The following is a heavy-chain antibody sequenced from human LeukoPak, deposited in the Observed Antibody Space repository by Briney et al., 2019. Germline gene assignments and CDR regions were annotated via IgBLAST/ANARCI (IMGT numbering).Heavy chain of an antibody. CDR2: ISYDGSNK. CDR1: GFTFSSYA. J-gene: IGHJ4*02. V-gene: IGHV3-30-3*01. CDR3: TTRSAAAGTFVY. D-gene: IGHD6-13*01. Sequence: GRSLRLSCAASGFTFSSYAMHWVRQAPGKGLEWVAVISYDGSNKYYADSVKGRFTISRDNSKNTLYLQMNSLKTEDTAVYYCTTRSAAAGTFVYWGQGTLVTVSS.